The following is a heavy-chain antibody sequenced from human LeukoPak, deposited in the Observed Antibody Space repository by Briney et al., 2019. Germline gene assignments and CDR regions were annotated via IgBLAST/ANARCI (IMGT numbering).Heavy chain of an antibody. Sequence: TGGSLRLSCAASGFTFSSYAMHWVRQAPGKGLEWVSYISSSSSTIYYADSVKGRFTISRDNAKNSLYLQMNSLRAEDTAVYYCVYINHKLYCGGDCYSGLDAFDIWGQGTMVTVSS. V-gene: IGHV3-48*01. J-gene: IGHJ3*02. CDR2: ISSSSSTI. CDR3: VYINHKLYCGGDCYSGLDAFDI. D-gene: IGHD2-21*02. CDR1: GFTFSSYA.